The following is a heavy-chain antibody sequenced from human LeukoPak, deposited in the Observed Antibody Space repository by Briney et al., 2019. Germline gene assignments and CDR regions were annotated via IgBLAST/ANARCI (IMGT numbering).Heavy chain of an antibody. V-gene: IGHV3-23*01. CDR2: ISDSGGRT. CDR1: GITLSNYG. J-gene: IGHJ6*02. Sequence: PGGSLRLSSAVSGITLSNYGMSWVRQAPGKGLEWVAGISDSGGRTNYADSVKGRFTISRDNSKNTLYLQMNSLRAGDTAVYYCAKDLYQLYYYYYGMDVWGQGTTVTVSS. CDR3: AKDLYQLYYYYYGMDV. D-gene: IGHD6-6*01.